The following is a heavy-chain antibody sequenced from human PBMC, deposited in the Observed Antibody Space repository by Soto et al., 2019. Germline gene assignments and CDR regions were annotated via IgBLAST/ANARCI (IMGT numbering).Heavy chain of an antibody. V-gene: IGHV4-39*01. Sequence: SETLSLTCTVSGGSISSSSYYWGWIRQPPGKGLEWIGSIYYSGSTYYNPSLKSRVTISVDTSKNQFSLKLSSVTAADTAVYYCARLNAVTTKSNNWFDPWGQGTLVTVSS. J-gene: IGHJ5*02. CDR1: GGSISSSSYY. CDR2: IYYSGST. D-gene: IGHD4-17*01. CDR3: ARLNAVTTKSNNWFDP.